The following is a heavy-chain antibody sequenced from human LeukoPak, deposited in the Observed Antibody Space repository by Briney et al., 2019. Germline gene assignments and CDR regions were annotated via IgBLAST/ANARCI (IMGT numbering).Heavy chain of an antibody. V-gene: IGHV3-23*01. Sequence: GGSLRLSCAASGFTFSSYAMSWVRQAPGKGLEWVSAISGSGGSTYYADSVKGRFTISRDNSKNRLYLQMNSLTAKDTAVYYCAKNVGVMITFTLDPWGQGTLVTVSS. CDR2: ISGSGGST. J-gene: IGHJ5*02. D-gene: IGHD3-16*01. CDR3: AKNVGVMITFTLDP. CDR1: GFTFSSYA.